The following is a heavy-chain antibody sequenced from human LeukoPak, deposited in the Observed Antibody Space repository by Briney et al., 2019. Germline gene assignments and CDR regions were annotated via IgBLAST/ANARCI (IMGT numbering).Heavy chain of an antibody. CDR1: GFTFSSYA. CDR3: AKDQGYSGYDENYYYYMDV. Sequence: GGSLRLSCAASGFTFSSYAMSWVRQAPGKGLEWVSAISGSGGSTYYADSVKGRFTISRDNSKNTLYPQMNSLRAEDTAVYYCAKDQGYSGYDENYYYYMDVWGKGTTVTVSS. D-gene: IGHD5-12*01. J-gene: IGHJ6*03. V-gene: IGHV3-23*01. CDR2: ISGSGGST.